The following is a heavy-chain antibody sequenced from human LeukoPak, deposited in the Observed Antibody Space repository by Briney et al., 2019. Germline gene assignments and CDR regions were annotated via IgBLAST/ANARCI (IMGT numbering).Heavy chain of an antibody. Sequence: PSETLSLTCTVSGGYISNYYWNWIRQPPGKGLEWIGYIYYSGSTNYNPPLKSRVTISVDTSKNQFSLKLSSVTAADTAVYYCARGGTFTYYFYYGMDVWGRGTTVTVSS. J-gene: IGHJ6*02. CDR1: GGYISNYY. V-gene: IGHV4-59*01. CDR3: ARGGTFTYYFYYGMDV. CDR2: IYYSGST.